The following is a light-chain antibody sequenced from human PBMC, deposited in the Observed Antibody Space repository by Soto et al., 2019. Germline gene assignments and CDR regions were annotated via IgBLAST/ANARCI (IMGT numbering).Light chain of an antibody. CDR1: QTINNW. J-gene: IGKJ4*01. CDR2: KTS. CDR3: LQDYNYPRT. Sequence: DVLVIQSPSTLSASIGDRFTITCPASQTINNWLEWYQQKPGKAPKILIHKTSTLESGVPSRCRGNGSGTEFTLTISSLQPDDVETYYCLQDYNYPRTFGGGTKVDIK. V-gene: IGKV1-5*03.